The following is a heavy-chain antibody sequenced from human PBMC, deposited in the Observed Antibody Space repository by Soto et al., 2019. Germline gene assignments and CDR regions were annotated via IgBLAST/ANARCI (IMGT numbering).Heavy chain of an antibody. D-gene: IGHD3-3*01. CDR1: GFIFGSYG. V-gene: IGHV3-30*18. Sequence: GGSLRLSCAASGFIFGSYGMQWVRQAPGKALAWVAVLSYDGSNTYSADSVKGRFTISRDNSKNTLYLQMNSLRAEDTAVYYCAKDLSGFLEWVFPYGMDVWGQGTTDTVSS. J-gene: IGHJ6*02. CDR2: LSYDGSNT. CDR3: AKDLSGFLEWVFPYGMDV.